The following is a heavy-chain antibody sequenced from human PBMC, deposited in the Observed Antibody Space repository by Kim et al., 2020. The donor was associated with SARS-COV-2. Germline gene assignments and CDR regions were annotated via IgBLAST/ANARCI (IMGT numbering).Heavy chain of an antibody. CDR1: GGTFSSYA. CDR3: ARGSSSSRLDY. J-gene: IGHJ4*02. V-gene: IGHV1-69*13. D-gene: IGHD6-19*01. CDR2: IIPLFGTA. Sequence: SVKVSCKASGGTFSSYAISWVRQAPGQGLEWMGGIIPLFGTANYAQKFQGRVTITADESTSTAYMELNSLRSEDAAVYYCARGSSSSRLDYWGQGTLVTVSS.